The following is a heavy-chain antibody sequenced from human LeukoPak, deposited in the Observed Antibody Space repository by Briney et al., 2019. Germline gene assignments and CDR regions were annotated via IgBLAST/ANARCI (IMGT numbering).Heavy chain of an antibody. CDR3: ATYYYDSSGYRN. Sequence: ASVKVSCKASGYTFTSYAMHWVRQAPGQRLEWMGWSNAGNGNTKYSQEFQGRVTMTEDTSTDTAYMELSSLRSEDTAVYYCATYYYDSSGYRNWGQGTLVTVSS. CDR1: GYTFTSYA. D-gene: IGHD3-22*01. J-gene: IGHJ4*02. V-gene: IGHV1-3*02. CDR2: SNAGNGNT.